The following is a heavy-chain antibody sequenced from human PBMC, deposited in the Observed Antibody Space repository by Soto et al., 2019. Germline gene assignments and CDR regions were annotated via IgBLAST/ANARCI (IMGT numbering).Heavy chain of an antibody. J-gene: IGHJ6*02. V-gene: IGHV3-73*01. CDR2: IKNRANNYAT. D-gene: IGHD1-26*01. CDR1: GFSFSDYA. Sequence: EEQVVESGGGLVQPGGSLKLSCAGSGFSFSDYAIHWVRQASGKGLEWVGRIKNRANNYATASAASPKGRFTVSRDDSTNTAYLQMNSLETDDTAVYYCTRLSEGAYYHYGMNVWGQGTTVTVSS. CDR3: TRLSEGAYYHYGMNV.